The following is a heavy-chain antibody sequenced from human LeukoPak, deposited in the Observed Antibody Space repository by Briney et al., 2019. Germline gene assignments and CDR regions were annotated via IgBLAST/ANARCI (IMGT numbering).Heavy chain of an antibody. Sequence: PGGSRRLSCAASGFTFSNSFMSWVRQSPGKGLEWVAYIKKDGSEQFYVDSVKGRFTISRDNAKNSLDLQMNSLQVEDTAVYYCAKAVPKAVVTPSFDYWGQGTLVTVSS. J-gene: IGHJ4*02. V-gene: IGHV3-7*03. CDR3: AKAVPKAVVTPSFDY. D-gene: IGHD4-23*01. CDR1: GFTFSNSF. CDR2: IKKDGSEQ.